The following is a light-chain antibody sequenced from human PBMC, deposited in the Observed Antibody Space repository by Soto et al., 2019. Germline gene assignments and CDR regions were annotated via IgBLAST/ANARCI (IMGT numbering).Light chain of an antibody. CDR1: SSDVGSYNL. J-gene: IGLJ3*02. CDR3: CSYAGSSTLV. CDR2: EGS. Sequence: QSVLTQPASVSGSPGQSITISCTGTSSDVGSYNLVSWYQQHPGKAPKLMIYEGSKRPSGVSNRFSGSKSCNTASLTISGLQAEDEADYYCCSYAGSSTLVFGGGTKRTVL. V-gene: IGLV2-23*01.